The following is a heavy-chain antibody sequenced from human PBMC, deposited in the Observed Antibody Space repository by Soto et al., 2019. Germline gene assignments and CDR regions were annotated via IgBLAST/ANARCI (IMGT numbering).Heavy chain of an antibody. CDR2: TRNKANSYTT. Sequence: GGSLRLSCAASGFTFSDHYMDWVRQAPGKGLEWVGRTRNKANSYTTEYAASAKGRFTISRDESKNSLYLQMNSLKTEDTDMYYCARTYYYDTSGYSIDSWGQGTLVTVSS. V-gene: IGHV3-72*01. CDR3: ARTYYYDTSGYSIDS. J-gene: IGHJ4*02. CDR1: GFTFSDHY. D-gene: IGHD3-22*01.